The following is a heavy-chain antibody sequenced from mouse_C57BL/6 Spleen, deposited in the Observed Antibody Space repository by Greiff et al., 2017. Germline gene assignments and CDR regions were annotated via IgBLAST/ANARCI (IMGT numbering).Heavy chain of an antibody. CDR2: IWRGGST. CDR3: AKNVYGSSWYFDV. J-gene: IGHJ1*03. CDR1: GFSLTSYG. Sequence: QVQLQQSGPGLVQPSQSLSITCTVSGFSLTSYGVHWVRQSPGKGLEWLGVIWRGGSTDYNAAFMSRLSITKDNSKSQVFFKMNSLQADDTAIYYCAKNVYGSSWYFDVWGTGTTVTVSS. D-gene: IGHD1-1*01. V-gene: IGHV2-5*01.